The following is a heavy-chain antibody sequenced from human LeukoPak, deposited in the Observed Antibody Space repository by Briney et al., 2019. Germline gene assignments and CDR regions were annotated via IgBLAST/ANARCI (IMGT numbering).Heavy chain of an antibody. D-gene: IGHD2-2*02. CDR1: GYTFTTYG. V-gene: IGHV1-18*01. CDR3: ARELYGRFEF. Sequence: ASVKVTCKASGYTFTTYGVSWVRQAPGQGLECMGWINPYNGNTNYAQKLQGRVTMTTDTSTSTAYMELRSLRSDDTAVYYCARELYGRFEFWGQGTLVTVSS. CDR2: INPYNGNT. J-gene: IGHJ4*02.